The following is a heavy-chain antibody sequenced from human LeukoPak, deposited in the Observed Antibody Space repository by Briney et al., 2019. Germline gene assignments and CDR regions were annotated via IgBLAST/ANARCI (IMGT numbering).Heavy chain of an antibody. J-gene: IGHJ4*02. D-gene: IGHD2-21*02. CDR1: GFTVSSNY. CDR3: AARFLQFPVDY. CDR2: INSGAST. Sequence: GGSLRPSCAASGFTVSSNYMSWARQPPGKGRESDPFINSGASTYYADSVKGPLTISRDKSNNTLYLPIDSPRPHDTAVYYRAARFLQFPVDYWGQGALVTVSS. V-gene: IGHV3-66*02.